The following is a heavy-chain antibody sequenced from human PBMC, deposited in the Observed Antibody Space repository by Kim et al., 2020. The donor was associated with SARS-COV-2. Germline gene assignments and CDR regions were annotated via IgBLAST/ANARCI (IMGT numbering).Heavy chain of an antibody. D-gene: IGHD3-10*01. Sequence: GGSLRLSCAASGFTFSSYAMSWVRQAPGKGLEWVSAISGSGGSTYYADSVKGRFTISRDNSKNTLYLQMNSLRAEDTAVYYCAKDGAYTYYYGSGSHFDYWGQGTLVTVSS. J-gene: IGHJ4*02. CDR2: ISGSGGST. CDR1: GFTFSSYA. V-gene: IGHV3-23*01. CDR3: AKDGAYTYYYGSGSHFDY.